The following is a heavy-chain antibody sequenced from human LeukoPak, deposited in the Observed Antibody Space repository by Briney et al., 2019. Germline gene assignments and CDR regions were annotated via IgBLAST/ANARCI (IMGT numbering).Heavy chain of an antibody. Sequence: GGSLRLSCAASGFTFSSYGMHRVRQAPGKGLEWVAVISYDGSNKYYADSVKGRFTISRDNSKNTLYLQMNSLRAEDTAVYYCAKGKYSGYDLEPENFDYWGQGTLVTVSS. J-gene: IGHJ4*02. V-gene: IGHV3-30*18. CDR2: ISYDGSNK. CDR1: GFTFSSYG. D-gene: IGHD5-12*01. CDR3: AKGKYSGYDLEPENFDY.